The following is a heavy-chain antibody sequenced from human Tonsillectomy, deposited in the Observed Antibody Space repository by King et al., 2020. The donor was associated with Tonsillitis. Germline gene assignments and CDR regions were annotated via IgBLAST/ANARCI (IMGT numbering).Heavy chain of an antibody. CDR1: GFSLSTSGVG. CDR2: IYWDDDK. D-gene: IGHD1/OR15-1a*01. CDR3: THNDVESTGTSDY. J-gene: IGHJ4*02. V-gene: IGHV2-5*02. Sequence: TLKESGPTLVKPTQTLTLTCTFSGFSLSTSGVGVAWIRQPPGKALEWLALIYWDDDKRYSTSLESRLAITKDNSKNQVVLTMTDVDPVDSATYYCTHNDVESTGTSDYWGQGTLVTVSS.